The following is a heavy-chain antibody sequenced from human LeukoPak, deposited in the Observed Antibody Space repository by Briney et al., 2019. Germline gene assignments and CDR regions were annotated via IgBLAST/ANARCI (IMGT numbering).Heavy chain of an antibody. CDR1: GFTFSSYS. Sequence: PGGSLRLSCAASGFTFSSYSMNWVRQAPGKGLEWVSYISSSSSTIYYADSVKGRFTISRDNAKNSLYLQMNSLRAEDTAVYYCARSSEGILWWWRYGMDVWGQGTTVTVSS. V-gene: IGHV3-48*04. CDR3: ARSSEGILWWWRYGMDV. D-gene: IGHD2-15*01. CDR2: ISSSSSTI. J-gene: IGHJ6*02.